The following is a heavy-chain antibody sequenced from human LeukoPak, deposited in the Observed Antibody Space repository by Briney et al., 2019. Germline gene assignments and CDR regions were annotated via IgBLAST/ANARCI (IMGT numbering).Heavy chain of an antibody. CDR2: IIPIFGTA. Sequence: SVKVSCKASGGTFSSYAISWVRQAPGQGLEWMGGIIPIFGTANYAQKFQGRVTITADKSTSTAYMELSSLRSEDTAVYYCASASSGYYYFRFYYYYMDVWGKGTTVTVSS. V-gene: IGHV1-69*06. CDR1: GGTFSSYA. CDR3: ASASSGYYYFRFYYYYMDV. J-gene: IGHJ6*03. D-gene: IGHD3-22*01.